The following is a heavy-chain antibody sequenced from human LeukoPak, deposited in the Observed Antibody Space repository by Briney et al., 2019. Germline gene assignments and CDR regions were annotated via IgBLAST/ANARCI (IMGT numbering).Heavy chain of an antibody. D-gene: IGHD6-19*01. Sequence: GRSLRLSCAASGFTFSSYGMHWVRQAPGKGLDLVAVIWYDGSNKYYADSVKGRFTISRDNSKNTLYLQMNSLRAEDTAVYYCARDILSGWDYYYYGMDVWGQGTTVTVSS. CDR2: IWYDGSNK. J-gene: IGHJ6*02. V-gene: IGHV3-33*01. CDR1: GFTFSSYG. CDR3: ARDILSGWDYYYYGMDV.